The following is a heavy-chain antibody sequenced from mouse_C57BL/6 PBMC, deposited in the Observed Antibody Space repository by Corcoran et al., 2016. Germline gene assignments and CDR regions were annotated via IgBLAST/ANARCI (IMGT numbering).Heavy chain of an antibody. V-gene: IGHV1-22*01. J-gene: IGHJ3*01. CDR3: AREALYGSSCWFAY. CDR2: INPNNGGT. Sequence: EVQLQQSGPELVKPGASVKMSCKASGYTFTDYNMHWVKQSHGKSLEWIGYINPNNGGTSYNQKFKGKATLTVNKSSSTAYMELRSLTSEDSAVYYCAREALYGSSCWFAYWDQGTLVTVSA. D-gene: IGHD1-1*01. CDR1: GYTFTDYN.